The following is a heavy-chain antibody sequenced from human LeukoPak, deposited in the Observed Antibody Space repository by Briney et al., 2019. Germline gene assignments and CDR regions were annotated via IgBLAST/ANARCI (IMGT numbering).Heavy chain of an antibody. V-gene: IGHV5-51*01. CDR2: IYPGDSDT. CDR1: GYSFSSYW. D-gene: IGHD2-21*01. Sequence: GESLKISCKGSGYSFSSYWIGRVRQMPGKGLESMGIIYPGDSDTRYSPSFRGQVTISADKSINTVYLQWSSLKASDTAMYYCARDRIAGYWGQGTLVTVSS. CDR3: ARDRIAGY. J-gene: IGHJ4*02.